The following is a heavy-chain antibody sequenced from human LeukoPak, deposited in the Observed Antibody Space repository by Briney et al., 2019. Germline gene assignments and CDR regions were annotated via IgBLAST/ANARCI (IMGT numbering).Heavy chain of an antibody. CDR2: IYSSGST. CDR3: ARGPPPDFDC. V-gene: IGHV4-4*07. Sequence: SETLSLTCTVSGGSISNYYWSWIRPPAGKGLEWIGRIYSSGSTDYNPSLKSRVTMSVDTSKNQFSLNLRSVTAADTAVYYCARGPPPDFDCWGQGTLVTVSS. J-gene: IGHJ4*02. CDR1: GGSISNYY.